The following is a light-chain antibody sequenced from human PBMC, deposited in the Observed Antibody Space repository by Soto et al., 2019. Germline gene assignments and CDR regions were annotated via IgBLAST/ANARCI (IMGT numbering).Light chain of an antibody. CDR1: QRVLYSPNNKDY. V-gene: IGKV4-1*01. CDR2: WAS. Sequence: DIVMSQSPDSLAVSLGERAAINCKSSQRVLYSPNNKDYLAWYQQKPGQPPKLLIYWASTRESGVPDRFSGSGSGTEFTLTISSLQAEDVAVYYCQQYYTTPITFGQGTRLEIK. J-gene: IGKJ5*01. CDR3: QQYYTTPIT.